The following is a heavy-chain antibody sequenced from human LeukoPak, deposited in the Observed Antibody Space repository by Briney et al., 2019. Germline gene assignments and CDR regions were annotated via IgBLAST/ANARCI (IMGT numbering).Heavy chain of an antibody. CDR2: INHSGST. D-gene: IGHD4-17*01. V-gene: IGHV4-34*01. Sequence: SETLSLTCAVYGGSFSGYYGSWIRQPPGKGLEWIGEINHSGSTNYNPSLKSRVTISVDTSKNQFSLKLSSVTAADTAVYYCARAHDYGDYVLIYWGQGTLVTVSS. CDR3: ARAHDYGDYVLIY. J-gene: IGHJ4*02. CDR1: GGSFSGYY.